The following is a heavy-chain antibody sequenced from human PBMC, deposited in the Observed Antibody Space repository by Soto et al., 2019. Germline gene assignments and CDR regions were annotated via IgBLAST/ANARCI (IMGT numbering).Heavy chain of an antibody. J-gene: IGHJ4*02. CDR1: GFSLITSGVG. V-gene: IGHV2-5*02. Sequence: QITLKEAGPTLVKPTQTLTLTCSLSGFSLITSGVGVGWIRQPPGKALEWLAIIYWDDDKGYSTSLKSRLTITKDTSKTQVVLTMTNMDPADTATYYCAHTMAPRIFDYWGQGTLVTVSS. CDR2: IYWDDDK. CDR3: AHTMAPRIFDY.